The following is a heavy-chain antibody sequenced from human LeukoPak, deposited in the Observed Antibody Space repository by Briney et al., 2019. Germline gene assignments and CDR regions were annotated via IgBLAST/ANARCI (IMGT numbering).Heavy chain of an antibody. CDR1: GYSISSGYY. V-gene: IGHV4-38-2*02. CDR3: ARGGSSGYYYFDY. CDR2: ISHSGST. D-gene: IGHD3-22*01. J-gene: IGHJ4*02. Sequence: SETLSLTCTVSGYSISSGYYWGWIRQPPSQGLEWIGSISHSGSTYYNPSLKSRVTIPVDTSKNQISMKLSAVTAADTAVYYFARGGSSGYYYFDYWGQGTLVTVSS.